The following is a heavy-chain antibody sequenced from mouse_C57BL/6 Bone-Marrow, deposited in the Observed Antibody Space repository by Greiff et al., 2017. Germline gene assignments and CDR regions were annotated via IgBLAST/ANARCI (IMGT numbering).Heavy chain of an antibody. CDR2: VYPYNGGT. CDR3: AKQLRLPDYYAMDY. CDR1: GFTFTDYY. Sequence: EVKLQQSGPVLVKPGPSVKISCKASGFTFTDYYMHWVKQSHGKSLEWIGLVYPYNGGTSYNPKFKGKATLTVDTSSSTAYMELNSLTSEDSAVYDCAKQLRLPDYYAMDYWGQGTSVTVSS. J-gene: IGHJ4*01. D-gene: IGHD3-2*02. V-gene: IGHV1-36*01.